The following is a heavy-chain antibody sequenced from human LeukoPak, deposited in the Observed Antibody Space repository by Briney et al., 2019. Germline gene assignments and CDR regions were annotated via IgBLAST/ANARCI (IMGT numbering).Heavy chain of an antibody. V-gene: IGHV1-24*01. CDR3: ATVGKWELLPKFDY. CDR1: GYTFTSYG. CDR2: FDPEDSET. Sequence: ASVKVSCKASGYTFTSYGISWVRQAPGQGLEWMGGFDPEDSETIYAQKFQGRVTMTEDTSTDTAYMELSSLRSEDTAVYYCATVGKWELLPKFDYWGQGTLVTVSS. J-gene: IGHJ4*02. D-gene: IGHD1-26*01.